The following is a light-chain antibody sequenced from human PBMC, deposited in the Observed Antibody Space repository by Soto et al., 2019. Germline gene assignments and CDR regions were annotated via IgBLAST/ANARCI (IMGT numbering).Light chain of an antibody. Sequence: EIVLTQSPGTLSLSPGERATLSCRASQSVSSSYLAWHQQKPGHAPRLLIYGASSRATGIPDRFSGSGSGTDFTLTISRLEPEDFAVYYCQQYGSSPPVYTFGQGTKLEIK. V-gene: IGKV3-20*01. CDR2: GAS. J-gene: IGKJ2*01. CDR1: QSVSSSY. CDR3: QQYGSSPPVYT.